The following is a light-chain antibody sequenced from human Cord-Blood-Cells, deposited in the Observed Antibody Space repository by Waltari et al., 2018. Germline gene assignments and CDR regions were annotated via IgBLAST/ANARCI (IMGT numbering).Light chain of an antibody. Sequence: QSALTQPAPVCGSPGPAITILCTGTGSDAGGYNYVLWYQQHPGKAPKLMIYDVSNRPSGVSNRFSGSKSGNTASLTISGLQAEDEADYYCSSYTSSSTLNYVFGTGTKVTVL. CDR2: DVS. J-gene: IGLJ1*01. CDR3: SSYTSSSTLNYV. V-gene: IGLV2-14*01. CDR1: GSDAGGYNY.